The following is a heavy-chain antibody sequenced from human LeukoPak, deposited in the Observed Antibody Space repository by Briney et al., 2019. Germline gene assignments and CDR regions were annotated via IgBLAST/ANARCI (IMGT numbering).Heavy chain of an antibody. J-gene: IGHJ4*02. Sequence: PTGGSLRLSCAASGFTFSTYSMTWVRQGPGKGLEWVSSIYPSGDSTFYADSVKGRFTISRDNSKNTLYLQMSSLRTEDTAIYYCAKDVVPDSGWDLDYWGQGTLVTVSS. V-gene: IGHV3-23*01. D-gene: IGHD6-19*01. CDR3: AKDVVPDSGWDLDY. CDR1: GFTFSTYS. CDR2: IYPSGDST.